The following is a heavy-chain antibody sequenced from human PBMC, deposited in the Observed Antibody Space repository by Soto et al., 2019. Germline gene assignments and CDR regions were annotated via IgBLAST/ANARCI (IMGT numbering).Heavy chain of an antibody. Sequence: EVQLLNSGGGLLQPGWSLTLSCAASGFTFSSSAMSWVRQAPVKGLEWDSAVSGSGGTTYYADSVRGRFTLSRDNSKNTLYMQINSLSVEDTAIYSWAGCTVDTLFRSGWCHCVDPWGQGTLVTVSS. CDR1: GFTFSSSA. CDR2: VSGSGGTT. D-gene: IGHD3-3*01. J-gene: IGHJ5*02. CDR3: AGCTVDTLFRSGWCHCVDP. V-gene: IGHV3-23*01.